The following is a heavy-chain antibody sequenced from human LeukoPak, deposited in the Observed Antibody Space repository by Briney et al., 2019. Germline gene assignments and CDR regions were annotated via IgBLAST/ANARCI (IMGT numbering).Heavy chain of an antibody. CDR1: GGSISNGDYY. J-gene: IGHJ4*02. Sequence: SQTLSLTCTVSGGSISNGDYYWSWIRQTPGKGLEWIGYIYYSGTTYYNPSLKSRLTISLDTSKNQFSLKLISLTAADTAVYYCARAGTSVTTEFDYWGQGPLVTVSS. D-gene: IGHD4-17*01. CDR2: IYYSGTT. CDR3: ARAGTSVTTEFDY. V-gene: IGHV4-30-4*01.